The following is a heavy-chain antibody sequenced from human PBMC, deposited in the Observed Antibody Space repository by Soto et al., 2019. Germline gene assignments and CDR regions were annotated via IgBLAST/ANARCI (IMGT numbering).Heavy chain of an antibody. Sequence: QVQLVQSGPEVKKPGSSVKVSCKTSGGTLSSYSISWVRQAPGQGLEWVGRIITFVGKANVAQQFQGRVTITADRSTDTTDMELRRLTSDDTAVYYCAGVTGGHDSGGNYMDVWGTGTTVTVSS. CDR2: IITFVGKA. CDR3: AGVTGGHDSGGNYMDV. CDR1: GGTLSSYS. J-gene: IGHJ6*03. V-gene: IGHV1-69*08. D-gene: IGHD5-12*01.